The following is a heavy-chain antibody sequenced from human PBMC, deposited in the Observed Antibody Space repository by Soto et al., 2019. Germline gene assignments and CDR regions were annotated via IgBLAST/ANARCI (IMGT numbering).Heavy chain of an antibody. V-gene: IGHV4-38-2*01. CDR2: VHHSGST. CDR3: ARVSPIDYFDY. CDR1: GYSISSGSY. J-gene: IGHJ4*02. Sequence: QVQLQESGPGLVKPSETLSLTCVVSGYSISSGSYWGWIRQPPGKGLEWIGSVHHSGSTYYNPSRKSRVTISVDTSKNQFSLKLSSVTAADTAVYYCARVSPIDYFDYWGQGTLVTVSS.